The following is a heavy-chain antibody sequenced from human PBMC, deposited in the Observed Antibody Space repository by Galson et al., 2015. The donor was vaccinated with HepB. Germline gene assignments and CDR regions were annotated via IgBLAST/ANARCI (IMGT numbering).Heavy chain of an antibody. Sequence: SVKVSCKASGYTFTSYGISWVRQAPGQGLEWMGWISAYNGNTNYAQKLQGRVTMTTDTSTSTAYMELRSLRSDDTAVYYCARLIAALPYYYYGMDVWGQGTTVTVSS. D-gene: IGHD6-13*01. V-gene: IGHV1-18*04. CDR3: ARLIAALPYYYYGMDV. CDR2: ISAYNGNT. J-gene: IGHJ6*02. CDR1: GYTFTSYG.